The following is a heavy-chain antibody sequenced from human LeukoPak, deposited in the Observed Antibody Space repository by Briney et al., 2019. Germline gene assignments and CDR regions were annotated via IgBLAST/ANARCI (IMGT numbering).Heavy chain of an antibody. CDR2: IYYSGST. J-gene: IGHJ5*02. Sequence: SETLSLTCTVSGGSISSYYWSWIRQPPGKGLEWIGYIYYSGSTNYNPSLKSRVTISVDTSKNQFSLKLSSVTAADTAVYYCARSYSGSYWISYNWFDPWGQGTLVTVSS. V-gene: IGHV4-59*01. CDR3: ARSYSGSYWISYNWFDP. D-gene: IGHD1-26*01. CDR1: GGSISSYY.